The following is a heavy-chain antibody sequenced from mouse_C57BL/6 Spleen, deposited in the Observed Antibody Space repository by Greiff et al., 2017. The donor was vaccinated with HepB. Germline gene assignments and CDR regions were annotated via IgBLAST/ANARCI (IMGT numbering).Heavy chain of an antibody. D-gene: IGHD1-1*01. CDR2: IYPGDGDT. CDR3: ARDYGSGYYRDY. Sequence: QVQLQQSGPELVKPGASVKISCKASGYAFSSSWMNWVKQRPGQGLEWIGRIYPGDGDTNYNRKFKGKATLTADKSSSTAYMQHSSLTSEDSAVYFCARDYGSGYYRDYWGQCTTLTVST. CDR1: GYAFSSSW. V-gene: IGHV1-82*01. J-gene: IGHJ2*01.